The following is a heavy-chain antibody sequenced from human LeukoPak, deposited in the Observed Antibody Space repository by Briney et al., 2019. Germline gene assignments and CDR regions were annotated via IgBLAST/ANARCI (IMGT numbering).Heavy chain of an antibody. Sequence: GGSLRLSCAASGFTFSSYAMSWVRQAPGKGLEWVSAISGSGGSTYYADSVKGRFTISRDNAKNSLYLQMNSLRAEDTAVYYCARDCSGTSCYDKAFDIWGQGTMVTVSS. J-gene: IGHJ3*02. CDR1: GFTFSSYA. V-gene: IGHV3-23*01. CDR2: ISGSGGST. CDR3: ARDCSGTSCYDKAFDI. D-gene: IGHD2-2*01.